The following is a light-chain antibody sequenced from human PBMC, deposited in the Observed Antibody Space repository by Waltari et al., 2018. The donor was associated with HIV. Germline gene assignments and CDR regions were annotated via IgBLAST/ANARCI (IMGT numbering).Light chain of an antibody. J-gene: IGLJ1*01. V-gene: IGLV3-19*01. CDR3: ESRHNNDQHHV. CDR1: SLRNYS. CDR2: GKD. Sequence: SSELTQDPAVSVALGQTVRITCQGDSLRNYSANLYQQKPGQAPVVVMYGKDNRPPGIPARFSGSSSGNTGSLTITGAQAEDEADYNCESRHNNDQHHVFGTGTKVTV.